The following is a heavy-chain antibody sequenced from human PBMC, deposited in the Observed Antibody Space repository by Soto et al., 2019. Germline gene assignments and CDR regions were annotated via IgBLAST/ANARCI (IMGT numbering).Heavy chain of an antibody. V-gene: IGHV1-46*01. CDR1: GYTFTSYY. D-gene: IGHD6-13*01. CDR3: ARDVRDSSSWYYWFDP. Sequence: ASVKVSCKASGYTFTSYYMHWVRQAPGQGLEWMGIINPSGGSTSHAQKFQGRVTMTRDTSTSTVYMELSSLRSEDTAVYYCARDVRDSSSWYYWFDPWGQGTLVTVSS. J-gene: IGHJ5*02. CDR2: INPSGGST.